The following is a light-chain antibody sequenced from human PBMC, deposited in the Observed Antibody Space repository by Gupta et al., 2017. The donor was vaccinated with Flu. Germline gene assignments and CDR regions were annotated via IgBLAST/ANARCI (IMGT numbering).Light chain of an antibody. CDR1: SSDVGAYSH. V-gene: IGLV2-14*01. Sequence: QSALTQPASVSAFPGQSITISCTGPSSDVGAYSHVSWYQQYPGKVPKLMIYEVNNRPSGVSNRFSGSKSGNTASLTISGLQTEDEAHYYGSSYTGVNTLVFGGGTRLTGL. J-gene: IGLJ3*02. CDR3: SSYTGVNTLV. CDR2: EVN.